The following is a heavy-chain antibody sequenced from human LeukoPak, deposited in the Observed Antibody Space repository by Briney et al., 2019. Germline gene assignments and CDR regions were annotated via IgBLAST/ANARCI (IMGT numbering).Heavy chain of an antibody. CDR3: ARKEYSSSVNWFDP. CDR2: INPNSGGT. D-gene: IGHD6-6*01. CDR1: GYTFTGYY. Sequence: ASVKVSCKASGYTFTGYYMHWVRQAPGQGLEWMGWINPNSGGTNYAQKFQGRVTMTRDTSISTAYMELSRLRSDDTAVYYCARKEYSSSVNWFDPWGQGTLVTVSS. V-gene: IGHV1-2*02. J-gene: IGHJ5*02.